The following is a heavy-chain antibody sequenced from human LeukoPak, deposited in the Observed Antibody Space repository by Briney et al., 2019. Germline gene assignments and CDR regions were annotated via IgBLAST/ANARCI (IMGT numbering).Heavy chain of an antibody. Sequence: GGSLRLSCAVSGISLSYYGMSWVRQAPGKGLEWVAGISGSGGGTNYADSVKGRFTISRDNPKNTLFLQMNRLRAEDTAVYFCAKRGVVIRVLLVGYHKEAYYFDSWGQGALATVSS. D-gene: IGHD3-10*01. CDR3: AKRGVVIRVLLVGYHKEAYYFDS. CDR2: ISGSGGGT. V-gene: IGHV3-23*01. J-gene: IGHJ4*02. CDR1: GISLSYYG.